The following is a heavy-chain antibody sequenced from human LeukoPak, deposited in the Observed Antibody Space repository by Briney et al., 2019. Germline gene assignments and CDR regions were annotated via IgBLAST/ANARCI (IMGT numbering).Heavy chain of an antibody. V-gene: IGHV1-8*01. CDR1: GYTFTSYD. D-gene: IGHD5-18*01. CDR3: ARLARYSAMVIEDY. J-gene: IGHJ4*02. Sequence: ASVKVFCKASGYTFTSYDINWVRQATGQGLEWMGWMNPNSGNTGYAQKFQGRVTMTRNTSISTAYMELSSLRSEDTAVYYCARLARYSAMVIEDYWGQGTLVTVSS. CDR2: MNPNSGNT.